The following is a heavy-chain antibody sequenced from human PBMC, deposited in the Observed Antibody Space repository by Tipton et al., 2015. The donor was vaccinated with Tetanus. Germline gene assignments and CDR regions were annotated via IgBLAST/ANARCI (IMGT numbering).Heavy chain of an antibody. CDR1: GVSINNYY. CDR3: ARVMGYHDGGDYYDVFDV. Sequence: QLVQSGPEVKPSETLSLTCTVSGVSINNYYWSWIRQSPGKGLEWIGYIYRGGNINIHYSLRSRVTISMDMSNSQLSLEMKSVSTADTAVYYCARVMGYHDGGDYYDVFDVWGQGTVVTVSS. V-gene: IGHV4-4*09. J-gene: IGHJ3*01. CDR2: IYRGGNI. D-gene: IGHD4-17*01.